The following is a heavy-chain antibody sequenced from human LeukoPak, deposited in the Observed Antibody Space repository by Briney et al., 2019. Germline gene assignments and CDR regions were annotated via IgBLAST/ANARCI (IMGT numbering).Heavy chain of an antibody. CDR3: ARSAAIAAATGSFDY. Sequence: ASVKVSCKASGGTFSSYAISWVRQAPGQGLEWMGGIIPIFGTANYAQKFQGRVTITTDESTSTAYMELSSLRSEDTAVYYCARSAAIAAATGSFDYWGQETLVTVSS. D-gene: IGHD6-13*01. J-gene: IGHJ4*02. CDR1: GGTFSSYA. V-gene: IGHV1-69*05. CDR2: IIPIFGTA.